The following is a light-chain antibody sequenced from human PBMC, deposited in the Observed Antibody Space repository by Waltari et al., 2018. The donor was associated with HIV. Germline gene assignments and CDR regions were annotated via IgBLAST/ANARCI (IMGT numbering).Light chain of an antibody. Sequence: DIQMTQSPSSLYASIGDRVTITGQASHDIRNYLNWYQHKSGKAPKRLIYDASTLPTGVPSRFSGSGSGTDFPFTISSLQPEDFATYYRQHYDNVPRTFGPGTEVDIK. V-gene: IGKV1-33*01. J-gene: IGKJ3*01. CDR1: HDIRNY. CDR2: DAS. CDR3: QHYDNVPRT.